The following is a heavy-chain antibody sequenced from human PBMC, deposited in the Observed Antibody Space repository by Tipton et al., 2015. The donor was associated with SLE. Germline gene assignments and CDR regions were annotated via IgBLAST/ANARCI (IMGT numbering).Heavy chain of an antibody. D-gene: IGHD6-19*01. V-gene: IGHV3-7*01. J-gene: IGHJ3*01. Sequence: SLRLSCAASGFTFSDYWMSWVRQAPGKGLEWVANINQDVSKGYYVDSVRGRFTISRDSAKSSVYLQMNSLRAEDTAVYYCARDYTSGWDDAFDVWGQGTVVTVSS. CDR1: GFTFSDYW. CDR2: INQDVSKG. CDR3: ARDYTSGWDDAFDV.